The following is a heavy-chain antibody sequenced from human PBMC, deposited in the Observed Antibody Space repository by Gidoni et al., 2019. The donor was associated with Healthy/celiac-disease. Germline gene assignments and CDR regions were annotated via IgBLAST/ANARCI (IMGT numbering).Heavy chain of an antibody. D-gene: IGHD2-15*01. Sequence: VQLLESVGGLVQPGGPLRRPCPASGFPFSSYAMSWVRQAPGKGLEGGTAIRGSGGSTYYADYLKGRFTIARDNSKNTLYLQRNSLRAEDTAVYYCAKGAKYCSGGSYPLGYWGQGTLVTVSA. CDR2: IRGSGGST. V-gene: IGHV3-23*01. CDR1: GFPFSSYA. J-gene: IGHJ4*02. CDR3: AKGAKYCSGGSYPLGY.